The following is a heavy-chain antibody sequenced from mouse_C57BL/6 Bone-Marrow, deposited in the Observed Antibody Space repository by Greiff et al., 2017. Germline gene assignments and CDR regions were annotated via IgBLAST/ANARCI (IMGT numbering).Heavy chain of an antibody. Sequence: VKLMESGPGLVQPSQSLSITCTVSGFSLTSYGVHWVRQSPGKGLEWLGVIWSGGSTDYNAAFISRLSISKDNSKSQVFFKMNSLQADDTAIYYCASYGSSSPWFAYWGQGTLVTVSA. J-gene: IGHJ3*01. CDR1: GFSLTSYG. V-gene: IGHV2-2*01. CDR2: IWSGGST. CDR3: ASYGSSSPWFAY. D-gene: IGHD1-1*01.